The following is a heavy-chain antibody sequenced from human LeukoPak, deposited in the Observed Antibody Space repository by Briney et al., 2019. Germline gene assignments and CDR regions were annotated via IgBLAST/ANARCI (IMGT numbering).Heavy chain of an antibody. D-gene: IGHD4-17*01. V-gene: IGHV3-30*18. J-gene: IGHJ4*02. Sequence: PGRSLRLSCAASGFTFSSYGMHWVRQAPGKGLEWVAVISYDGRQTYYADSVKGRFTISRDNSKSTVYLQMNSLTTDDTAVYSCAKDFNTVTTLDSWGQGTLATVSS. CDR2: ISYDGRQT. CDR1: GFTFSSYG. CDR3: AKDFNTVTTLDS.